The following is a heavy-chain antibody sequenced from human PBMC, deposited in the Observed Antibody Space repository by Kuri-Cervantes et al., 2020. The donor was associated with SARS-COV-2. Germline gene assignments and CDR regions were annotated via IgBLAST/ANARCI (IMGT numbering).Heavy chain of an antibody. CDR3: ARSAAAGIRVGWFDP. D-gene: IGHD6-13*01. J-gene: IGHJ5*02. CDR2: IVVGSGNT. Sequence: SVKVSCKASGFTFTSSAMQWVRQARGQRLEWIGCIVVGSGNTNYAQKFQERVTITRDMSTSTVYMELSSLRSEDTAVYYCARSAAAGIRVGWFDPWGQGTLVTVSS. CDR1: GFTFTSSA. V-gene: IGHV1-58*02.